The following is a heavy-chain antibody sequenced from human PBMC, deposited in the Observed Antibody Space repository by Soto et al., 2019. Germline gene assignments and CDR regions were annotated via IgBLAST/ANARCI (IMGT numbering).Heavy chain of an antibody. CDR3: AREGVSATPFRGSLDY. CDR2: IYYDGSNK. Sequence: QVQLVESGGGVVQPGGSLRLSCAASGFTFGTVGMHWIRQAPGKGLEWVAVIYYDGSNKHYAESVKGRFTISRDNSANTQDLQMNSLRVEDTGVYYCAREGVSATPFRGSLDYWGQGLLVTVSS. V-gene: IGHV3-33*01. J-gene: IGHJ4*02. CDR1: GFTFGTVG. D-gene: IGHD2-15*01.